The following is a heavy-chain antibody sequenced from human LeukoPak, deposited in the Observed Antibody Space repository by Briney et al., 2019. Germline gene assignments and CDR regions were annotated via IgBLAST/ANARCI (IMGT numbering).Heavy chain of an antibody. CDR1: GFTFSSYE. CDR3: ARGLFEEQQPY. V-gene: IGHV3-48*03. CDR2: ISSSGTTI. J-gene: IGHJ4*02. D-gene: IGHD6-13*01. Sequence: GGSLRLSCAASGFTFSSYEMNWVRQAPGKGLEWVSYISSSGTTIYYADSVKGRFTISRDNAKNSLYLQMNSLRAEDTAVYYCARGLFEEQQPYWGQGTLVTVSS.